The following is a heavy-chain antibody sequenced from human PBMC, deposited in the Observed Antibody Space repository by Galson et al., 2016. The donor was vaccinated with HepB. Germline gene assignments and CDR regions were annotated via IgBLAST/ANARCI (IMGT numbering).Heavy chain of an antibody. CDR1: GDSVSSNSAA. J-gene: IGHJ5*02. CDR2: TYYRSKWYN. Sequence: CAISGDSVSSNSAAWNWIRQSPSRGLEWLGRTYYRSKWYNDYAVSVKSRITINPDTSKNQFSLQLNSVTPEDTAVYYCARAEANWDGGGDNWFDPWGQGTLVTVSS. V-gene: IGHV6-1*01. D-gene: IGHD7-27*01. CDR3: ARAEANWDGGGDNWFDP.